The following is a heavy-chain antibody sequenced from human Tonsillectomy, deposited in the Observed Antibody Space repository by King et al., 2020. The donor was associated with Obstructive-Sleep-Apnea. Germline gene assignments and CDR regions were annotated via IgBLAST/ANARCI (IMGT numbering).Heavy chain of an antibody. CDR2: IYYSGST. V-gene: IGHV4-59*01. Sequence: QLQESGPGLVKPSETLSLTFTVSGGSISNYYWSWIRQPPGKGPEWIGYIYYSGSTNYNPSLKSRVTISVDTSKNQFSLKLSSVTAAATALYYCARHLSSSWDLRWFDPWGQGTPVTVSS. CDR3: ARHLSSSWDLRWFDP. D-gene: IGHD6-13*01. J-gene: IGHJ5*02. CDR1: GGSISNYY.